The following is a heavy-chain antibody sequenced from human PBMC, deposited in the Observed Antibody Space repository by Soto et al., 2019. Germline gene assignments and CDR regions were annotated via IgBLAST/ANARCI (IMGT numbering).Heavy chain of an antibody. CDR3: AKERWAAAGTPTLDY. J-gene: IGHJ4*02. Sequence: PGGSLRLPCAASGFTFSSYAMTWVRKAPGKGLEWVSAISGGTSSTYYADSVKGRFTISRDNSKNTLYLQMNSLRAEDTAVYYCAKERWAAAGTPTLDYWGQGTLVTVSS. D-gene: IGHD6-13*01. CDR2: ISGGTSST. V-gene: IGHV3-23*01. CDR1: GFTFSSYA.